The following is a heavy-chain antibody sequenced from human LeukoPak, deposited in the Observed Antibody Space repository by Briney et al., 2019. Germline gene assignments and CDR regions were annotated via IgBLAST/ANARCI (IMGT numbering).Heavy chain of an antibody. CDR2: LSGSGGSA. CDR3: AKGRYESSGFNWAA. V-gene: IGHV3-23*01. Sequence: GGSLRLSCAASGFTFSNYAMTWVRQAPGEGLEWVSALSGSGGSAYYADSVKGRFTISRGNSKNTLYLQMNSLRAEDTAVYYCAKGRYESSGFNWAAWGQGTLVTVSS. D-gene: IGHD3-22*01. J-gene: IGHJ4*02. CDR1: GFTFSNYA.